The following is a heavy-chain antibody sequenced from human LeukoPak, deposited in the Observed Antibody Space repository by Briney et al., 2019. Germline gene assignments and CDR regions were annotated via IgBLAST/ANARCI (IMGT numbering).Heavy chain of an antibody. D-gene: IGHD2-2*01. CDR1: GFTFTSYA. V-gene: IGHV3-23*01. J-gene: IGHJ4*02. CDR2: ISASGPST. CDR3: AKAHSLCSSISCYFDF. Sequence: GGSLILSCAASGFTFTSYAMTWVRQAPGKGLEWVSSISASGPSTYYAGSVKGRFTISRDNSKNTLYLQMNSLRAEDTAVYYCAKAHSLCSSISCYFDFWGLGTLVTVSS.